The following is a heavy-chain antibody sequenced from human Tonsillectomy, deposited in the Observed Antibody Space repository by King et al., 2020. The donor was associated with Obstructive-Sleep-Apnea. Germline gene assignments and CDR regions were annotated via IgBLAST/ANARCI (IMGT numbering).Heavy chain of an antibody. D-gene: IGHD3-16*01. CDR2: IKHAGGNI. V-gene: IGHV3-30*02. CDR3: AKDWGEQQMVLDY. J-gene: IGHJ4*02. Sequence: VQLVESGGGVVQPGRSLRLSCRTSGFTFSNFGLHWVRQAPGKGLEWVAFIKHAGGNIYYAASVKGRFTISRDNPMNTLYLQTNSLRSADTGVYYCAKDWGEQQMVLDYWGQGTLVTVSS. CDR1: GFTFSNFG.